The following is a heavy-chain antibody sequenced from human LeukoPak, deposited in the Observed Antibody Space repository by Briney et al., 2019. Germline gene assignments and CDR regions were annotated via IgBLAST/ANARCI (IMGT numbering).Heavy chain of an antibody. D-gene: IGHD1-26*01. V-gene: IGHV3-7*01. J-gene: IGHJ4*02. CDR1: GFTFSSYW. CDR2: IKQDGSEK. Sequence: QSGGSLRLSCAASGFTFSSYWMSWVRQAPGKGLEWVANIKQDGSEKYYVDSVKGRFTISRDNAKNSLYLQMNSLRAEDTAVYYCARDLQRIYSGSYFDYWGQGTLVTVSS. CDR3: ARDLQRIYSGSYFDY.